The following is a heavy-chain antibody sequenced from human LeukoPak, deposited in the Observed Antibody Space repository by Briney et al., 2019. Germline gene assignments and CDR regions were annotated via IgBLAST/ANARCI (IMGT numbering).Heavy chain of an antibody. V-gene: IGHV3-23*01. CDR3: AKESRSGRVDY. J-gene: IGHJ4*02. D-gene: IGHD3-10*01. CDR2: ISGSGGST. Sequence: GGSLRLPCAASGFTFSSYAMSWVRQAPGKGLEWVSAISGSGGSTYYAYPVKGRFTISRDNSKNTLYLQMNSLRAEDTAAYYCAKESRSGRVDYWGQGTLVTVSS. CDR1: GFTFSSYA.